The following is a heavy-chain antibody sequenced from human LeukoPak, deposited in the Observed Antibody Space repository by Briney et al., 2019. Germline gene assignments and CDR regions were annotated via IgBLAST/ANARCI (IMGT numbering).Heavy chain of an antibody. Sequence: GGSLRLSCAASGFTFSSYSMNWVRQAPGKGLEWVSSISSSSSYIYYADSVKGRFTISRDNAKNSLYLQMNSLRAEDTAVYYCARDRRGSSKKGNAFDIWGQGTMVTVSS. V-gene: IGHV3-21*01. J-gene: IGHJ3*02. CDR3: ARDRRGSSKKGNAFDI. CDR2: ISSSSSYI. CDR1: GFTFSSYS. D-gene: IGHD1-26*01.